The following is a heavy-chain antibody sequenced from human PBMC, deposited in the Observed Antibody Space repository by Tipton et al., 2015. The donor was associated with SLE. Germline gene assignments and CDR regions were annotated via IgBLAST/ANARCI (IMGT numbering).Heavy chain of an antibody. CDR2: IGTDAYGATT. CDR3: VGTTNWYDVYYDY. V-gene: IGHV3-49*04. CDR1: GFNFGDFP. J-gene: IGHJ4*02. Sequence: SLRLSCTTSGFNFGDFPMHWVRQAPGKGLEWVGFIGTDAYGATTQFAASVKGRFTISRDDSKGIAYLQMSSLKAEDTGVYYCVGTTNWYDVYYDYWGQGTLVTVSS. D-gene: IGHD1-1*01.